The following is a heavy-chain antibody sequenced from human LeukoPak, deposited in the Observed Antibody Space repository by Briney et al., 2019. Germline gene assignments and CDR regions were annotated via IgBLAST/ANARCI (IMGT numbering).Heavy chain of an antibody. CDR1: GFSLSRYE. J-gene: IGHJ4*02. Sequence: CGGYGFSLSRYEMEGGREAQGKELGRLAYISWIRSSMYYADSVKGRFTVSRDNAKNSLYLQMNSLRAEDTAVYYCARDFLEDTQWGQGTLVTVSS. V-gene: IGHV3-48*01. CDR2: ISWIRSSM. D-gene: IGHD2-2*02. CDR3: ARDFLEDTQ.